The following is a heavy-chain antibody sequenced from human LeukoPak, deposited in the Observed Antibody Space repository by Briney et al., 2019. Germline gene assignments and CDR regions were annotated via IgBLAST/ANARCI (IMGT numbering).Heavy chain of an antibody. CDR2: TYFRSKWYN. D-gene: IGHD5-12*01. CDR1: GDSVSSISAA. J-gene: IGHJ4*02. V-gene: IGHV6-1*01. CDR3: ARGGIVATAPFDY. Sequence: SQTLSLTCAISGDSVSSISAAWNWIRQSPSRGLEWLGRTYFRSKWYNDYALSVKSRIIFKPDTSKNQFSLQLNSVTPEDTAVYYCARGGIVATAPFDYWGQGTLVPVSS.